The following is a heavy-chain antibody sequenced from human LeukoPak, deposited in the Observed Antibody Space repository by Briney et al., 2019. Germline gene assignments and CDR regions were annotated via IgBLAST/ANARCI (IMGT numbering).Heavy chain of an antibody. CDR2: IYTSGST. Sequence: SETLSLTCTVSGGSISSGSYYWSWIRQPAGKGLEWIGRIYTSGSTNYNPSLKSRVTISVDTSKNQFSLKLSSVTAAHTAVYYCARALGGYFDYWRQGTLVTVSS. D-gene: IGHD3-16*01. CDR3: ARALGGYFDY. J-gene: IGHJ4*02. V-gene: IGHV4-61*02. CDR1: GGSISSGSYY.